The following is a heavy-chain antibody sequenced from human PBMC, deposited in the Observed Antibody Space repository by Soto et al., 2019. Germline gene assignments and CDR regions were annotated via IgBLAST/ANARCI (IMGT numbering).Heavy chain of an antibody. V-gene: IGHV1-18*01. CDR3: ARDWDPENYGEPVGYFDY. CDR2: ISACSGNT. D-gene: IGHD4-17*01. Sequence: ASLKVSCKASGYTFTSYGISWVRQAPGQGLEWMGRISACSGNTNYAQKLQGRVTMTTDTSTSTVYMELSSLRSEDTAVYYCARDWDPENYGEPVGYFDYWGQGTLVTVSS. CDR1: GYTFTSYG. J-gene: IGHJ4*02.